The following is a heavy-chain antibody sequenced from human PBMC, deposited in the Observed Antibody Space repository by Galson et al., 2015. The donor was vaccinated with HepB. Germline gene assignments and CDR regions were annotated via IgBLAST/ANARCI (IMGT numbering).Heavy chain of an antibody. CDR3: ARSQGSNTGYCSSTSCYEFDY. V-gene: IGHV1-2*04. J-gene: IGHJ4*02. Sequence: SVKVSCKASGYTFTGYYMHWVRQAPGQGLEWMGWINPNSGGTNYAQKFQGWVTMTRDTSISTAYMELSRLRSDDTAVYYCARSQGSNTGYCSSTSCYEFDYWGQGTLVTVSS. D-gene: IGHD2-2*01. CDR1: GYTFTGYY. CDR2: INPNSGGT.